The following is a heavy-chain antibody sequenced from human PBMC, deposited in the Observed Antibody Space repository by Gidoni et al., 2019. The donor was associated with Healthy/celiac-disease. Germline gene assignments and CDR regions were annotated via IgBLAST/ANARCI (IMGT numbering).Heavy chain of an antibody. Sequence: QVQLVESGGGVVQPGRFLRLSCAASGFTSSSYGMHWVRQAPGKGLEWVAVIWYDGSNKYYADSVKGRFTISRDNSKNTLYLQMNSLRAEDTAVYYCARDRYGQPYTFDYWGQGTLVTVSS. J-gene: IGHJ4*02. D-gene: IGHD1-1*01. CDR2: IWYDGSNK. V-gene: IGHV3-33*01. CDR1: GFTSSSYG. CDR3: ARDRYGQPYTFDY.